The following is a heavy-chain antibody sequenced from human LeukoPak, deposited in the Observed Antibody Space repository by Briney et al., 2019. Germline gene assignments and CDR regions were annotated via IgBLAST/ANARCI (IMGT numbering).Heavy chain of an antibody. CDR1: GGSISSTNW. D-gene: IGHD5-18*01. V-gene: IGHV4-4*02. Sequence: SGTLSLTCGVSGGSISSTNWWSWVRQPPGKGLEWIGEIFHSGYIKYNPSLKSRVTMSLDKSKNQFSLQLSSVTAADTAVYYCARTTEGGYTYDYFYYYYMDVWGKGTTVTISS. CDR3: ARTTEGGYTYDYFYYYYMDV. J-gene: IGHJ6*03. CDR2: IFHSGYI.